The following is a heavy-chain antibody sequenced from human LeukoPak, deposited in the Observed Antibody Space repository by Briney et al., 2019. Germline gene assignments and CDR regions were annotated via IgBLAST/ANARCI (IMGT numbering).Heavy chain of an antibody. V-gene: IGHV1-46*01. CDR2: INPSGGST. J-gene: IGHJ4*02. Sequence: GASVKVSCKASGYTFTSYYMHWVRQAPGQGLEWMGIINPSGGSTSYAQKFQGRVTMTRDTSTSTVYMELSSLRSEDTAVYYCARDSQSIVAVPAAQHFDYWGQGTLVTVSS. CDR1: GYTFTSYY. D-gene: IGHD2-2*01. CDR3: ARDSQSIVAVPAAQHFDY.